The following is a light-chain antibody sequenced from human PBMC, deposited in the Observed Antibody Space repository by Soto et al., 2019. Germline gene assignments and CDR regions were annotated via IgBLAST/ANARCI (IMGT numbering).Light chain of an antibody. Sequence: EIVLTQSPGTLSLSPGERATLSCRASQSVSSSYLAWYQQKPGQAPRLLIYDASTRATGIPARISGSGSGTEFTLTISSLQSEDFAVYYCQQYGSSVTFGQGTRLEIK. CDR3: QQYGSSVT. V-gene: IGKV3-20*01. CDR2: DAS. CDR1: QSVSSSY. J-gene: IGKJ5*01.